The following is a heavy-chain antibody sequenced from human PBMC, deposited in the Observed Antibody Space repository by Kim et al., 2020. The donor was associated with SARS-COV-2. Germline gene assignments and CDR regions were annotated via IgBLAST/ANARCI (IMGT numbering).Heavy chain of an antibody. Sequence: GRFTISRDNAKNSLYLQMNSLRAEDTAVYYCARARGDCTNGVCRLDAFDIWGQGTMVTVSS. V-gene: IGHV3-11*06. D-gene: IGHD2-8*01. J-gene: IGHJ3*02. CDR3: ARARGDCTNGVCRLDAFDI.